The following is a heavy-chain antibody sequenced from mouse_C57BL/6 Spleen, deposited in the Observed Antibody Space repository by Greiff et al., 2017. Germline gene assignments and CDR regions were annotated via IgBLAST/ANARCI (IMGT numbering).Heavy chain of an antibody. V-gene: IGHV8-8*01. D-gene: IGHD2-5*01. Sequence: QVTLKESGPGILQPSQTLSLTCSFSGFSLSTFGMGVGWIRQPSGKGLEWLAHIWWDDDKYYNPALKRLLTISKDTSKNQVFLKNANVDTADTATYYCARRNYSKSLDYWGQGTTHTVSS. J-gene: IGHJ2*01. CDR3: ARRNYSKSLDY. CDR1: GFSLSTFGMG. CDR2: IWWDDDK.